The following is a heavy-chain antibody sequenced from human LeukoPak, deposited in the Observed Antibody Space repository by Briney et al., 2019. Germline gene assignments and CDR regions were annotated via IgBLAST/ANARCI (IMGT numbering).Heavy chain of an antibody. Sequence: PSETLSLTCSVSGVSITSYYWSWIRQHPGKGREWIGYIYYSGSTYYNPSLKSRVTISVDTSKNQFSLKLSSVTAADTAVYYCARFIAVAGKGYFDYWGQGTLVTVSS. J-gene: IGHJ4*02. V-gene: IGHV4-59*06. CDR2: IYYSGST. CDR1: GVSITSYY. D-gene: IGHD6-19*01. CDR3: ARFIAVAGKGYFDY.